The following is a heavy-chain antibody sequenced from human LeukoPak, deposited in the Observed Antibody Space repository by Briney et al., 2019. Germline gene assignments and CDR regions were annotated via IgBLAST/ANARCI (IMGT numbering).Heavy chain of an antibody. CDR1: GFTFSSYW. Sequence: PGGSLRLSCAASGFTFSSYWMSWVRQAPGKGLEWVANIKQDGSEKYYADSVRGRFTISRDNAKNSLYLQMNRLRAEDTAEHYCARDRVTMVRGVNYYYDYWGQGTLVTVSS. V-gene: IGHV3-7*05. J-gene: IGHJ4*02. D-gene: IGHD3-10*01. CDR3: ARDRVTMVRGVNYYYDY. CDR2: IKQDGSEK.